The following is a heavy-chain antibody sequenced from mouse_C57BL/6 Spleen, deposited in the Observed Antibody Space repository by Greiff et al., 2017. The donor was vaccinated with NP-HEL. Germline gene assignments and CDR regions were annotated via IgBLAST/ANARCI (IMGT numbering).Heavy chain of an antibody. CDR2: IRLKSDNYAT. J-gene: IGHJ4*01. Sequence: EVKVEESGGGLVQPGGSMKLSCVASGFTFSNYWMNWVRQSPENGLEWVAQIRLKSDNYATHYAESVKGRFTISRDDSKSSVYLQMNNLRAEDTGIYYCTLYSYDYGGNAMDYWGQGTSVTVSS. CDR3: TLYSYDYGGNAMDY. CDR1: GFTFSNYW. V-gene: IGHV6-3*01. D-gene: IGHD2-4*01.